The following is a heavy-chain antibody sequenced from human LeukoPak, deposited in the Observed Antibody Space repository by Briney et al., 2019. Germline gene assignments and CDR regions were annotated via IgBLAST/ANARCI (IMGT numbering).Heavy chain of an antibody. J-gene: IGHJ4*02. V-gene: IGHV1-69*13. CDR1: GGTFSSYA. D-gene: IGHD3-22*01. Sequence: SVKVSCKASGGTFSSYAISWVRQAPGQGLEWMGGIIPIFGTANYAQKFQGRVTITADESTSTAYMELSSLRSEDTAVYYCATTPPYDSSGYYIYYFDYWGQGTLVTVSS. CDR3: ATTPPYDSSGYYIYYFDY. CDR2: IIPIFGTA.